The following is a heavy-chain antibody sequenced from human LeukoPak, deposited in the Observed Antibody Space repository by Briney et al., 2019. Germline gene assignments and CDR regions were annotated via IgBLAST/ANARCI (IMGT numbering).Heavy chain of an antibody. Sequence: GSLGLSCAASGFAFSSYAMSWVRQAPGKGLEWVSVTSGSGGNPYYADSVKGRFTISRDNSKNTLYLHMNSLRAEDTALYYCAKETGIILVRGAVDYWGQGTLVTVSS. CDR2: TSGSGGNP. CDR1: GFAFSSYA. D-gene: IGHD3-10*01. J-gene: IGHJ4*02. V-gene: IGHV3-23*01. CDR3: AKETGIILVRGAVDY.